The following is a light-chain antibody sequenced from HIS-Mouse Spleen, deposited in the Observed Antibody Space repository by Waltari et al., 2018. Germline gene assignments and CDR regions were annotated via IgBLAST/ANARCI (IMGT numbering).Light chain of an antibody. CDR2: LGS. Sequence: IVMTQSPLSLPVTPGEPASTSCMSSQSLLHSNAYNYLDWYLQKPGQSPQLLIYLGSNRASGVPDRFSGSGSGTDFTLKISSVEAEDVGVYYCMQDLQTPITFGQGTRLEIK. J-gene: IGKJ5*01. CDR3: MQDLQTPIT. V-gene: IGKV2-28*01. CDR1: QSLLHSNAYNY.